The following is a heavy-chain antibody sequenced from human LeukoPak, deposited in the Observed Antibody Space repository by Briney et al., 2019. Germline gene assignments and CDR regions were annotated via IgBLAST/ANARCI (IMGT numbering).Heavy chain of an antibody. D-gene: IGHD1-26*01. V-gene: IGHV3-30*04. J-gene: IGHJ4*02. CDR2: LSFDGRNK. CDR3: ARDRVGATWAYFDY. Sequence: GGSLRLSCAASGFTFSSYAMHWVRQAPGKGLEWVAVLSFDGRNKYYADSVKGRFTISRDNSKNTLYVQMNSLRAEDTAVYYCARDRVGATWAYFDYRGQGTLVTVSS. CDR1: GFTFSSYA.